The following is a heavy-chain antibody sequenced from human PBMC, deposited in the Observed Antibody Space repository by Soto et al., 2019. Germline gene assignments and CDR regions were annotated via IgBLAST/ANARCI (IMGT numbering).Heavy chain of an antibody. CDR2: IKQDGCEE. D-gene: IGHD6-6*01. J-gene: IGHJ6*04. Sequence: EVQLVESGGGLVQPGGSLRLSCAASGFTFSSYWMSWFRQAPGKGLEWVANIKQDGCEENYVDSVKGRFTISRDNAKNALYLQMNSLRVEDTAVYYCAREIAARLWGKGTTVTVSS. V-gene: IGHV3-7*01. CDR1: GFTFSSYW. CDR3: AREIAARL.